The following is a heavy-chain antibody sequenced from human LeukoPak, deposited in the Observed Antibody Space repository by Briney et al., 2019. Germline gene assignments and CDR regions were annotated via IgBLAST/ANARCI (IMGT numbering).Heavy chain of an antibody. J-gene: IGHJ3*02. CDR3: ATSIVGPTTDAFDI. CDR2: FDPEDGET. CDR1: GYTLTEFS. D-gene: IGHD1-26*01. Sequence: ASVKVSCKVSGYTLTEFSMHWVRQAPGKGLEWMGGFDPEDGETIYAQKFQGRVTMIEDTSTDTAYMELSSLRSEDTAVYYCATSIVGPTTDAFDIWGQGTMVTLSS. V-gene: IGHV1-24*01.